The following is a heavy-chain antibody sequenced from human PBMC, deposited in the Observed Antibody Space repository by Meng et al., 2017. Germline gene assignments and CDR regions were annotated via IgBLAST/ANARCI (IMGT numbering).Heavy chain of an antibody. J-gene: IGHJ4*02. V-gene: IGHV4-34*01. Sequence: VPLQQGGAGLLKPSVPLSPTCAVYGGSCSGYYWSWIRQPPGKGLEWIGEINHSGSTNYNPSLKSRVTMSLDTSKNQFSLRLSSVTAADTAVYYCARSHSVTIVAFDYWGQGTLVTVSS. CDR3: ARSHSVTIVAFDY. D-gene: IGHD4-17*01. CDR2: INHSGST. CDR1: GGSCSGYY.